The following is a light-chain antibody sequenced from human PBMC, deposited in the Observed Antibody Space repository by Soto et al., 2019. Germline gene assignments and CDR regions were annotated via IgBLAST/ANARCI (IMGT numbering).Light chain of an antibody. V-gene: IGKV1D-12*01. J-gene: IGKJ5*01. CDR1: QGISSW. CDR2: GAS. CDR3: QQTDGFPRT. Sequence: DIQLTQSPSSVSASVGDSVTISCRASQGISSWLAWYQQKAGKAPKLLIYGASRLLNGVPSRFSGSGSGTYFTLTISSLQPEDFATYYCQQTDGFPRTFGQGTRLEIK.